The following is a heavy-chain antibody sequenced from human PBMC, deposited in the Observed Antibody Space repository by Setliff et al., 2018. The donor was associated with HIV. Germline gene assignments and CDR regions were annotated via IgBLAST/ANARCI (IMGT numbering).Heavy chain of an antibody. D-gene: IGHD2-2*01. CDR2: INHSGST. Sequence: SETLSLTCAVSGGSISSSDWWSWVRQPPGRGLEWIGEINHSGSTNYNPSLKSRATISVDKSKKQFSLKVTSVTAADTAVYYCARDPRPSNYRLLWYFDFWGQGTLVTVSS. CDR1: GGSISSSDW. V-gene: IGHV4-4*02. J-gene: IGHJ4*02. CDR3: ARDPRPSNYRLLWYFDF.